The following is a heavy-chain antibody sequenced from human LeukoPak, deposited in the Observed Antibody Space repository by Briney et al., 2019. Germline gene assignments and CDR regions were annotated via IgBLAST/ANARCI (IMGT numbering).Heavy chain of an antibody. CDR1: GGSISSYY. CDR2: IYYSGST. CDR3: ARRRIAAAGGGLDY. Sequence: SETLSLTCTVSGGSISSYYWSWIRQPPGKGLEWIGYIYYSGSTNYNPSLKSRVTISVDTSKNQLSLKLSSVTAADTAVYYCARRRIAAAGGGLDYWGQGTLVTVSS. D-gene: IGHD6-13*01. V-gene: IGHV4-59*01. J-gene: IGHJ4*02.